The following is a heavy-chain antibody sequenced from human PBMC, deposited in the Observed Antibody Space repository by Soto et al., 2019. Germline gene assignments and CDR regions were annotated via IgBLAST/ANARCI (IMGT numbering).Heavy chain of an antibody. Sequence: VQLVQSGTEVKKPGSSVKVSCKASGDTFSFYTINWMRQAPGLGLEWVGRINPIVSMSNYAQKFQGRVSMTADKSTSTAYMELRSLRSDDTAMYFCAASYGSGYRAFDYWGQGALVIVSS. D-gene: IGHD3-10*01. V-gene: IGHV1-69*02. CDR1: GDTFSFYT. CDR3: AASYGSGYRAFDY. CDR2: INPIVSMS. J-gene: IGHJ4*02.